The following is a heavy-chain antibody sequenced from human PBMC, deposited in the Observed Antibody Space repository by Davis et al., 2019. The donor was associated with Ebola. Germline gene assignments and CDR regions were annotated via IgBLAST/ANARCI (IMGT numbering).Heavy chain of an antibody. CDR2: ISWNSGSI. CDR3: ARDLAVAGPFDY. D-gene: IGHD6-19*01. J-gene: IGHJ4*02. Sequence: SLKISCAASGFTFDDYAMHWVRQAPGKGLEWVSGISWNSGSIGYADSVKGRFTISRDNSKNTLYLQMNSLRAEDTAVYYCARDLAVAGPFDYWGQGTLVTVSS. V-gene: IGHV3-9*01. CDR1: GFTFDDYA.